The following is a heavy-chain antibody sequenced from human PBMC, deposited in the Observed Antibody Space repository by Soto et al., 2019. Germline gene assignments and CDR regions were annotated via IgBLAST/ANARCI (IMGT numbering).Heavy chain of an antibody. CDR2: FDPEDGET. V-gene: IGHV1-24*01. D-gene: IGHD2-15*01. CDR3: ATSKGYCSGGSCYSSPDY. Sequence: ASVNVSCKVSGYTLTELSMHWVRQAPGKGLEWMGGFDPEDGETIYAQKFQGRVTMTEDTSTDTAYMELSSLRSEDTAVYYCATSKGYCSGGSCYSSPDYWGQGTLVTVSS. J-gene: IGHJ4*02. CDR1: GYTLTELS.